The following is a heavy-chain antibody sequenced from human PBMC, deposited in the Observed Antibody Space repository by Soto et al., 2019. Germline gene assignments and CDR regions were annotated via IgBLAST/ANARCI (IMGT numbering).Heavy chain of an antibody. D-gene: IGHD1-1*01. CDR1: GVSITSDLDF. V-gene: IGHV4-30-4*01. CDR3: VRGIDCKTTSTCYRYFDF. CDR2: IYYDGSS. Sequence: SETLSLTCTVSGVSITSDLDFWGWVRQPPGKGLEWIGYIYYDGSSYYNPSLKTPVEMSIASSQNQLSLRLDSVTDADTAVYFCVRGIDCKTTSTCYRYFDFWGRGTLVTVSS. J-gene: IGHJ4*01.